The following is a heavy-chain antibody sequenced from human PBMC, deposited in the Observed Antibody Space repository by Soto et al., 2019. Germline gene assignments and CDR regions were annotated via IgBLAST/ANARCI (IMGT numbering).Heavy chain of an antibody. J-gene: IGHJ6*02. CDR3: ASSGPPNIYYYGMDV. Sequence: QVQLVQSGAEVKKPGSSVKVSCKSSGGTFSSYATGSYAISWVRQAPGQGLEWMGGIIPMFGSADYAQKFQGRVSITADQCTSTVYMELSSLSSEDTAVYYCASSGPPNIYYYGMDVWGQGTTVTVSS. D-gene: IGHD2-15*01. V-gene: IGHV1-69*01. CDR2: IIPMFGSA. CDR1: GGTFSSYATGSYA.